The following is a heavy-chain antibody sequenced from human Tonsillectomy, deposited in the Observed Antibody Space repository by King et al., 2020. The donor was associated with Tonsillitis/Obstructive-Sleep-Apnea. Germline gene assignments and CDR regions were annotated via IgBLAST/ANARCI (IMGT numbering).Heavy chain of an antibody. J-gene: IGHJ4*02. V-gene: IGHV3-23*04. CDR3: AKHIAGGSYFDY. Sequence: VQLVESGGGLVQPGGSLRLSCAVSGFTFSSYAMTWVRQAPGKGLEWVSLISASGGTTYYADSVKGRFTISRDNSKNTLYLQMNSLRAEETAIYYCAKHIAGGSYFDYWGQGTLVTVSS. CDR2: ISASGGTT. D-gene: IGHD1-26*01. CDR1: GFTFSSYA.